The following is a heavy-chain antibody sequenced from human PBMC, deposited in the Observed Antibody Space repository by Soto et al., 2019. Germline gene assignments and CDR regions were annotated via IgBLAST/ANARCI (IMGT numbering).Heavy chain of an antibody. Sequence: LRLSCAASGFTFSSYSMNWVRQAPGKGLEWVSSISSSSSYIYYADSVKGRFTISRDNAKNSLYLQMNSLRAEDTAVYYCARAEPRGPENLPFDYWGQGTLVTVSS. CDR3: ARAEPRGPENLPFDY. V-gene: IGHV3-21*01. CDR1: GFTFSSYS. CDR2: ISSSSSYI. J-gene: IGHJ4*02. D-gene: IGHD1-26*01.